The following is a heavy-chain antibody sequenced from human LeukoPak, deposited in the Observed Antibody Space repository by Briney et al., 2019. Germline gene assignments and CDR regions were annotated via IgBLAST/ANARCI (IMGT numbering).Heavy chain of an antibody. CDR1: GGSISSYY. CDR3: ARVDIVAAGPNYYYGMDV. D-gene: IGHD5-12*01. Sequence: SETLSLTCTVSGGSISSYYWSWIRQPPGKGLEWIGYIYYSGSTNYNPSLKSRVTISVGTSKNQFSLKLSSVTAADTAVYYCARVDIVAAGPNYYYGMDVWGKGTTVTVSS. J-gene: IGHJ6*04. V-gene: IGHV4-59*01. CDR2: IYYSGST.